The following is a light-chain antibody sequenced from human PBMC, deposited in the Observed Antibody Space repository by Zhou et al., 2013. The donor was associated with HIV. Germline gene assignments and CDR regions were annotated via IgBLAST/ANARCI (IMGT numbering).Light chain of an antibody. Sequence: DIVLSQSPGTLSLSPGESTTLSCRASQSISSNYLAWYQQKPGQAPRLLIYGTSTRATGIPDRFSGSGSGTDFTLIISRLEPEDFAVYYCQQYGSSPKTFGQGTRVEFK. CDR2: GTS. CDR1: QSISSNY. V-gene: IGKV3-20*01. CDR3: QQYGSSPKT. J-gene: IGKJ1*01.